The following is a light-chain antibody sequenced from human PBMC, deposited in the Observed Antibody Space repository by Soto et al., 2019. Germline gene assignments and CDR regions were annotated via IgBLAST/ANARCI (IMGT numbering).Light chain of an antibody. CDR1: QSVSSN. CDR3: QQYNNWPLT. V-gene: IGKV3-15*01. J-gene: IGKJ2*01. CDR2: GAS. Sequence: EIVITQSPATLSVSPGERATLSCRASQSVSSNLAWYQQKPGQAPRLLIYGASIRATGIPARFSGSGSGTEFTLTISSXQSEDFAVYHCQQYNNWPLTFGQGTKVDIK.